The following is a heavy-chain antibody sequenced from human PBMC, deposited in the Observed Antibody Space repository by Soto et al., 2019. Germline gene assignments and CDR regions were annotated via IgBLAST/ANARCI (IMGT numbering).Heavy chain of an antibody. CDR3: ARAPGYYYMDV. V-gene: IGHV4-59*01. J-gene: IGHJ6*03. CDR2: NHYSGGT. Sequence: QVQLQESGPGLVKPSETLSLTCAVSGVSISNYYWSWMRQSPGRGLEWIGHNHYSGGTNYNPSLKSRVTISVDTSKNQFLLKLTSVTAADTAVYYCARAPGYYYMDVWGKGTTVTVSS. CDR1: GVSISNYY.